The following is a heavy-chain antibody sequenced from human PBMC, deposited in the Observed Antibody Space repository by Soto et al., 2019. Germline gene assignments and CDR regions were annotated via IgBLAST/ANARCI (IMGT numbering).Heavy chain of an antibody. CDR1: VFILIDYG. D-gene: IGHD6-19*01. J-gene: IGHJ5*02. CDR3: AKEQFNTGWTQPGS. CDR2: ISFAGST. Sequence: GWSLRLSCASSVFILIDYGMHWVRQAPGRGLEWVAFISFAGSTHYGESMNGRFTISRDTSKNMLYLQMNGLRPDDTGVYYCAKEQFNTGWTQPGSWGQGTLVTVSS. V-gene: IGHV3-30*18.